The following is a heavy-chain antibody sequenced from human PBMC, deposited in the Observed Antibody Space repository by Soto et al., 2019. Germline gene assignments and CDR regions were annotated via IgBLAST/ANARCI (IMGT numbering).Heavy chain of an antibody. J-gene: IGHJ4*02. CDR1: GGSISSYY. Sequence: QVQLQESGPGLVKPSETLSLTWTVSGGSISSYYWSWIRQPPGKGLEWIGYIYYSGSTNYNPSLKSRVTISVDTSKNQFSLKLSSVTAADTAVYYCARDLWFGEVDYWGQGTLVTVSS. CDR2: IYYSGST. CDR3: ARDLWFGEVDY. V-gene: IGHV4-59*01. D-gene: IGHD3-10*01.